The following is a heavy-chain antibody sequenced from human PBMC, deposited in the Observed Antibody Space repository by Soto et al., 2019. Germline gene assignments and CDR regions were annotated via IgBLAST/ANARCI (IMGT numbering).Heavy chain of an antibody. CDR2: IYSGGSR. J-gene: IGHJ5*02. Sequence: GGSLRLSCAASGFSVSDNYVTWVRQAAGRGLEWVSVIYSGGSRYYAASVKGRFTISRDDSRNTLYLQMNSLRAEDTAMYYCARDKGALIEGRGDWFDIWGQGIQVTVSS. D-gene: IGHD3-10*01. CDR3: ARDKGALIEGRGDWFDI. V-gene: IGHV3-53*01. CDR1: GFSVSDNY.